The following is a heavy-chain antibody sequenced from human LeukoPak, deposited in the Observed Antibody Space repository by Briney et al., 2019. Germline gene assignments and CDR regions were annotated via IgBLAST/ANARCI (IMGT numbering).Heavy chain of an antibody. Sequence: GGSLRLSCAASGFTFDDYAMHWVRQAPGKGLEWVSGISWNSGSIGYADSVKGRFTISRDNAKNSLYLQMNSLRAEDTALYYCAKDLNPYGTGPFDYWGQGTLVTVSS. D-gene: IGHD1/OR15-1a*01. J-gene: IGHJ4*02. V-gene: IGHV3-9*01. CDR2: ISWNSGSI. CDR1: GFTFDDYA. CDR3: AKDLNPYGTGPFDY.